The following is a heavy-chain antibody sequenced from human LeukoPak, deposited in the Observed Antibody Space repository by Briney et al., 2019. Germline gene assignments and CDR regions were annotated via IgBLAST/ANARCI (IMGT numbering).Heavy chain of an antibody. Sequence: GGSLRLSCAASGFTVSSNYMSWVRQAPGKGLEWVSVIYSGGSTYYADSVKGRFTISRVNSKKSLYLQMNSLRAEDTALYYCARDGDTVLTRGYYYYMDVWGKGTTVTVSS. CDR1: GFTVSSNY. CDR2: IYSGGST. V-gene: IGHV3-53*01. J-gene: IGHJ6*03. CDR3: ARDGDTVLTRGYYYYMDV. D-gene: IGHD4-23*01.